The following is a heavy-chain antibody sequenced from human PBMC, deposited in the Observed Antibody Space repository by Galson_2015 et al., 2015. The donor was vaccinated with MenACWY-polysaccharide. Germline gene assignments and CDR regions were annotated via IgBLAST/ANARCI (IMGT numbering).Heavy chain of an antibody. CDR1: GFTFSTYD. V-gene: IGHV3-48*03. D-gene: IGHD5-18*01. CDR2: ISGGGAII. J-gene: IGHJ3*02. Sequence: SLRLSCAASGFTFSTYDMNWVRQSPEKGLQWIAYISGGGAIIHYADSVKGRFTSSRENAKDSLYLEMNSLTAEDTGLYYCARGRGSYDAYDIWGQGTVVTVSS. CDR3: ARGRGSYDAYDI.